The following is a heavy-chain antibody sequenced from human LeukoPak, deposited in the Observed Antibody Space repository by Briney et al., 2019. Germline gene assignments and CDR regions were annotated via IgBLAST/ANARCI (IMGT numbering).Heavy chain of an antibody. Sequence: GGSLRLSCAASGFTFSSYAMHWVRQAPGKGLEWVAVISYDGSNKYYTDSVKGRFTISRDNSKNTLYLQMNSLRAEDTAVYYCARGLDYWGQGTLVTVSS. J-gene: IGHJ4*02. CDR3: ARGLDY. CDR2: ISYDGSNK. CDR1: GFTFSSYA. V-gene: IGHV3-30-3*01.